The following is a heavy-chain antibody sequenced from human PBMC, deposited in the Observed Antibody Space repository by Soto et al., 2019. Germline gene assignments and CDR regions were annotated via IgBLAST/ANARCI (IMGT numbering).Heavy chain of an antibody. V-gene: IGHV1-18*01. CDR2: ISGYNGNT. CDR1: GYTFTNYG. CDR3: AREGQAPYYYYGMDV. J-gene: IGHJ6*02. Sequence: QVQVVQSGDEVKKPGASVKVSCKASGYTFTNYGFSWVRQAPGQGLEWMGWISGYNGNTKYAEKFQGRVTMTTDTSTSTANMELRSLRSDDTAVYYCAREGQAPYYYYGMDVWGQRTAVTVSS.